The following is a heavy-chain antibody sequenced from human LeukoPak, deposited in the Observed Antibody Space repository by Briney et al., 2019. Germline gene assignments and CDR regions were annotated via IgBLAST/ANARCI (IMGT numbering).Heavy chain of an antibody. CDR1: GFTFSSYA. J-gene: IGHJ6*03. CDR2: ISGSGGST. V-gene: IGHV3-23*01. D-gene: IGHD6-19*01. CDR3: AKDGDSSGWYGNYYYYMDV. Sequence: LTGGSLRLSCAASGFTFSSYAMSWVRQAPGKGLEWVSAISGSGGSTYYADSVKGRFTISRDNSKNTLYLQMNSLRAEDTAVYYCAKDGDSSGWYGNYYYYMDVWGKGTTVTVSS.